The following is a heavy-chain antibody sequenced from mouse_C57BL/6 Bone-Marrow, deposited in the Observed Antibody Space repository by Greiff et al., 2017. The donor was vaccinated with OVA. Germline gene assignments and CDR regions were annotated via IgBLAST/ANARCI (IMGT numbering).Heavy chain of an antibody. CDR3: AKTGASWYFDY. V-gene: IGHV1-26*01. Sequence: EVQLQQSGPELVKPGASVKISCKASGYTFTDYYMNWVKQSHGKSLEWIGDINPNNGGTSYNQKFKGKATLTVDKSSSTAYMELRSLTSEDSAVYYCAKTGASWYFDYWGQGTTLTVSS. CDR2: INPNNGGT. J-gene: IGHJ2*01. CDR1: GYTFTDYY. D-gene: IGHD4-1*01.